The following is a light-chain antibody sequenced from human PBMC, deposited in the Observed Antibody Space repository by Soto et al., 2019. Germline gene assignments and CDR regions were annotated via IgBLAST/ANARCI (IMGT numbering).Light chain of an antibody. CDR3: QQRSNWPRT. CDR2: DAS. CDR1: QSVSSY. V-gene: IGKV3-11*01. Sequence: EIVLTQSPATLSLSPGERATLSCRASQSVSSYLAWYQQKPGQAPRLLIYDASNRATGIPARFSGSGSGTDLTLTISSLEPEDLAVYYCQQRSNWPRTFGHGTKLEIK. J-gene: IGKJ2*01.